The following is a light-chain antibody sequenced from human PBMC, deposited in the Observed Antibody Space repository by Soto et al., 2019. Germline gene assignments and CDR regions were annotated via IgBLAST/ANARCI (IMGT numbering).Light chain of an antibody. CDR3: QHYNSYSEA. J-gene: IGKJ1*01. CDR2: AAS. V-gene: IGKV1-6*01. CDR1: QAIRSA. Sequence: AIQLTQSPSSPSASVGDRETITSRASQAIRSALGWYQQKPGKVPKLLIYAASTLQSGVPSRFSGSGFGTDFTLTISSLQPDDFATYYCQHYNSYSEAFGQGTKVDIK.